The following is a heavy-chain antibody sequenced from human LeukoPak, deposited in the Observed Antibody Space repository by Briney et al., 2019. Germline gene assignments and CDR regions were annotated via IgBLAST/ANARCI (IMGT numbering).Heavy chain of an antibody. CDR3: AKDSGYTYYYDSSGFDAFDI. D-gene: IGHD3-22*01. CDR2: ISGSGGST. J-gene: IGHJ3*02. Sequence: GGSLRLSCAASGFTFSSYATSWVRQAPGKGLEWVSAISGSGGSTYYADSVKGRFTISRDNSKNTLYLQMNSLRAEDTAVYYCAKDSGYTYYYDSSGFDAFDIWGQGTMVTVSS. CDR1: GFTFSSYA. V-gene: IGHV3-23*01.